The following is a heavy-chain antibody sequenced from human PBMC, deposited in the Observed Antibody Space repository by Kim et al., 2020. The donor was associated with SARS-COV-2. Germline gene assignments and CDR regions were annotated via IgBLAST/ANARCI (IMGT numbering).Heavy chain of an antibody. CDR3: ASRPRYCSSTSCYISGAFDI. J-gene: IGHJ3*02. D-gene: IGHD2-2*02. Sequence: SETLSLTCAVYGGSFSGYYWSWIRQPPGKGLEWIGEINHSGSTNYNPSLKSRVTISVDTSKNQFSLKLSSVTAADTAVYYCASRPRYCSSTSCYISGAFDIWGQGTMVTVSS. CDR1: GGSFSGYY. V-gene: IGHV4-34*01. CDR2: INHSGST.